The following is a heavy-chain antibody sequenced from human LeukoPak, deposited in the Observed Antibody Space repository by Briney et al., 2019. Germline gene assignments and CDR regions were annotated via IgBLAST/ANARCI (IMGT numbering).Heavy chain of an antibody. CDR2: ISGSGGST. D-gene: IGHD3-22*01. V-gene: IGHV3-23*01. CDR3: AKKNRGDYYDSSGYFDY. Sequence: GGSLRLSCAASGFTFSNYAMSWVRQAPGKGLEWVSAISGSGGSTYYADSVKGRFTISRDNSKNTLYLQMNSLRAEDTAVYYCAKKNRGDYYDSSGYFDYWGQGTLVTVSS. J-gene: IGHJ4*02. CDR1: GFTFSNYA.